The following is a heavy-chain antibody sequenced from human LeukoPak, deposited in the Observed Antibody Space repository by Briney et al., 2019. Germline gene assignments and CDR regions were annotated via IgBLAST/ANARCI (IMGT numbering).Heavy chain of an antibody. V-gene: IGHV4-39*07. J-gene: IGHJ4*02. CDR2: IYYSGSA. D-gene: IGHD3-22*01. CDR1: GGSVNSGTYY. Sequence: SETLSLTCTVSGGSVNSGTYYWSWIRQPPGKGLEWIGNIYYSGSAYYNPSLKSRVTMSVDTSKNQFSLKLSSVTAADTAVYYCARGADSSGNYPDYWGQGTLVTVSS. CDR3: ARGADSSGNYPDY.